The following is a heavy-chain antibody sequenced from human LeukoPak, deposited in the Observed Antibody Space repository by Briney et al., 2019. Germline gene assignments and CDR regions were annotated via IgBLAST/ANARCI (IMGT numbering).Heavy chain of an antibody. J-gene: IGHJ4*02. CDR2: ISGSGGST. Sequence: GGTLRLSCAASGFTFSSYGISWVRQAPGKGLEWVSAISGSGGSTYYADSVKGRFTISRDNSKNTLYLQMNSLRAEDTAVYYCARDCPRTYCGGDFDYWGQGTLVTVSS. CDR1: GFTFSSYG. D-gene: IGHD2-21*01. CDR3: ARDCPRTYCGGDFDY. V-gene: IGHV3-23*01.